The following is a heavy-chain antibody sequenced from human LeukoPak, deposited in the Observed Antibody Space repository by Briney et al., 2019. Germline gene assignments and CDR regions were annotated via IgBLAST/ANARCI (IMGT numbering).Heavy chain of an antibody. Sequence: GGSLRLSCAVSGFIVGNNYMTWVRQAPGKGLEWVSMIYTAGNTYYADSVKGRFTISRDTSKNTLFLQMNSLRAEDTAVYYCAKHSSSWHYFDYWGQGTLVTVSS. CDR1: GFIVGNNY. CDR2: IYTAGNT. D-gene: IGHD6-13*01. V-gene: IGHV3-53*01. J-gene: IGHJ4*02. CDR3: AKHSSSWHYFDY.